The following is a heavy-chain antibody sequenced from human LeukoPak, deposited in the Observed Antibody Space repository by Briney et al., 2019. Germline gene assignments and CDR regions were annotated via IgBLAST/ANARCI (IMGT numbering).Heavy chain of an antibody. CDR2: IRYDGSNK. CDR3: AKDMGNDYDILTGYYYYYGMDV. J-gene: IGHJ6*02. Sequence: GGSLRLSCAASGFTFSSYGMHWVRQAPGKGLEWVAFIRYDGSNKYYADSVKSRFTISRDNSKNTLYLQMNSLRAEDTAVYYCAKDMGNDYDILTGYYYYYGMDVWGQGTTVTVSS. CDR1: GFTFSSYG. D-gene: IGHD3-9*01. V-gene: IGHV3-30*02.